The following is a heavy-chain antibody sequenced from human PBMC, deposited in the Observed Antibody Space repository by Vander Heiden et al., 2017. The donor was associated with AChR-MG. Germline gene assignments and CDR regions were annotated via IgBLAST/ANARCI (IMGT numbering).Heavy chain of an antibody. CDR2: IIPIFGTA. CDR3: AQSTRGGQVRGVSYYYYYGMDV. Sequence: QVQLVQSGAEVKKPGSSVKVSCKASGGTFSSYAISWVRPDPGKGLEWMGGIIPIFGTANHAQKFQGRVTITADESTSTAYMELSSLRSEDTAVYYGAQSTRGGQVRGVSYYYYYGMDVWGQGTTVTVSS. CDR1: GGTFSSYA. V-gene: IGHV1-69*01. J-gene: IGHJ6*02. D-gene: IGHD3-10*01.